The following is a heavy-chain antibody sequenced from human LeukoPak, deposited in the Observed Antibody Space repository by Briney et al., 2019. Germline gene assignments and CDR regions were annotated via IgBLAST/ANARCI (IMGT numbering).Heavy chain of an antibody. CDR1: GFTFSSYA. D-gene: IGHD4/OR15-4a*01. Sequence: GGSLRLSCAASGFTFSSYAMHWVRQAPGKGLDYVSTISSNGGSTYYANSVKGRFTISRDNSKNTLYLQMNSLRAEDTAVYYCARRAGAYSHPYDYWGQGTLVTVSS. V-gene: IGHV3-64*01. CDR3: ARRAGAYSHPYDY. CDR2: ISSNGGST. J-gene: IGHJ4*02.